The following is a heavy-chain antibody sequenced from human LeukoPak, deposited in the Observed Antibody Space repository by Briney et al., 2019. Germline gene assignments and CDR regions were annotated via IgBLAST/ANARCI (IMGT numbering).Heavy chain of an antibody. Sequence: PAESLRLSCAASGFTFSDYYMSWIRQAPGQGLEWVSYISSSGSAIFYADSVKGRFTISRDNAKNSLYLQMNSLRAEDTAVYYCARDSNGYCYFDYWGQGTLVTVSS. D-gene: IGHD3-22*01. CDR1: GFTFSDYY. V-gene: IGHV3-11*04. CDR3: ARDSNGYCYFDY. J-gene: IGHJ4*02. CDR2: ISSSGSAI.